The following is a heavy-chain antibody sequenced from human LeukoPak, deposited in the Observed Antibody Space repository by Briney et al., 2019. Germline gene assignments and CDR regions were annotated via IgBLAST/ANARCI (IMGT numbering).Heavy chain of an antibody. D-gene: IGHD3-22*01. J-gene: IGHJ4*02. Sequence: SVTVSCKASGGTFSSYAISWVRQAPGQGLEWMGGIIPIFGTANYAQKFQGRVTITADESTSTAYMELSSLRSEDTAVYYCAREAADSSGYYHPGGWGQGTLVTVSS. CDR3: AREAADSSGYYHPGG. CDR2: IIPIFGTA. V-gene: IGHV1-69*13. CDR1: GGTFSSYA.